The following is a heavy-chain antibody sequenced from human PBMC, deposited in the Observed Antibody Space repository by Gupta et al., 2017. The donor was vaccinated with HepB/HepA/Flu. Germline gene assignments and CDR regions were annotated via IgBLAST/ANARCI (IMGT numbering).Heavy chain of an antibody. CDR3: AKRVSASNSPFEY. V-gene: IGHV3-23*01. J-gene: IGHJ4*02. Sequence: AASGFTFSTYAMSWVRQAPGKGLEWVSGISSSGDNTYFADSVRGRFTISRDNSKNTLHLQMNSLRAEDTAVYYCAKRVSASNSPFEYWGQGTLVTVSS. CDR1: GFTFSTYA. CDR2: ISSSGDNT. D-gene: IGHD3-3*02.